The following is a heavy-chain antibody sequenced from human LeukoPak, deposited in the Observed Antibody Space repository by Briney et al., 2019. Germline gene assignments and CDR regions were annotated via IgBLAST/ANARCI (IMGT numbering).Heavy chain of an antibody. J-gene: IGHJ4*02. CDR2: IYPYTGAT. V-gene: IGHV1-2*02. CDR1: GYTFSGTGWY. Sequence: ASVKVSCKASGYTFSGTGWYLYWLRQAPGQGLECMGWIYPYTGATHYAQKFQGRVAMTRDTSISTAYMELSRLRPDDTAVYYCARDGPAQMVDFNYWGQGTLVTVSS. D-gene: IGHD3-10*01. CDR3: ARDGPAQMVDFNY.